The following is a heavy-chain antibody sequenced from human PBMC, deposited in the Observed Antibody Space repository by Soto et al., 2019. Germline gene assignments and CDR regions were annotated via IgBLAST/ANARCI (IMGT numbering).Heavy chain of an antibody. J-gene: IGHJ6*02. V-gene: IGHV1-18*01. D-gene: IGHD1-26*01. CDR1: GYSFTRNG. CDR3: GRDRDSDTWPSRDV. Sequence: QVHLVQSGAELKKPGASVRVSCKASGYSFTRNGISWVRQAPGPGLEWTGWISAKNGDTNYAQKFHGRVIMTTDTSTSTAYMELRSLRSDDTAVYYCGRDRDSDTWPSRDVWGQGTTVTVS. CDR2: ISAKNGDT.